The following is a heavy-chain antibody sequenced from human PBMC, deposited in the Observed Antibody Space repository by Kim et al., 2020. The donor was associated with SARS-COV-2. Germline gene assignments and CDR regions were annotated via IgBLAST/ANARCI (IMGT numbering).Heavy chain of an antibody. V-gene: IGHV4-34*01. Sequence: SLKGRVPISVDTSKNQFSLKLSSVTAADTAVYYCARLTVTSFYYYYGMDVWGQGTTVTVSS. CDR3: ARLTVTSFYYYYGMDV. J-gene: IGHJ6*02. D-gene: IGHD4-17*01.